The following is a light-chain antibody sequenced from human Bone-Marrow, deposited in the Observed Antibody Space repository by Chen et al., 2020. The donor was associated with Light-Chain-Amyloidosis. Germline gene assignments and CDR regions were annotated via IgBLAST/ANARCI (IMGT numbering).Light chain of an antibody. CDR3: SSYKSTTIDVI. Sequence: QSALTQPASVSGSPGQSITISCTGTSLDIGTFNYVSWYQQHPGKAPQLIIFEVSNRPSGVSDRFSGSKSGNTASLTISGLQPGDEADFYCSSYKSTTIDVIFGGGTKLTVL. J-gene: IGLJ2*01. CDR2: EVS. CDR1: SLDIGTFNY. V-gene: IGLV2-14*01.